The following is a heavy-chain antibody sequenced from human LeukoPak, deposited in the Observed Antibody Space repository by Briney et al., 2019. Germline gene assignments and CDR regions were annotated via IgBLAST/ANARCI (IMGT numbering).Heavy chain of an antibody. CDR1: GFSFSNYA. CDR2: ISGTGGNT. Sequence: GGSLRLSCAVSGFSFSNYAMSWVRQFPGKGLEWVSGISGTGGNTYYADSVKGRFTISRDNSKNMLYLQMNTLTAEDTAIYFCAKGRIGSYAYDYRGQGTLVTVSS. CDR3: AKGRIGSYAYDY. J-gene: IGHJ4*02. D-gene: IGHD1-26*01. V-gene: IGHV3-23*01.